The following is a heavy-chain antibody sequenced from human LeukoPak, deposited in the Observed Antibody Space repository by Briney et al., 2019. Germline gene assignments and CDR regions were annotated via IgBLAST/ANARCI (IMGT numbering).Heavy chain of an antibody. Sequence: PGGSLRLSCAASGFTFSRFWMHWVRQAPGKGLEWVAVISYDGSNKYYADSVKGRFTISRDNSKNTLYLQMNSLRAEDTAVYYCAKDLAPPTMYYYDSSGYYSYWGQGTLVTVSS. CDR3: AKDLAPPTMYYYDSSGYYSY. J-gene: IGHJ4*02. CDR1: GFTFSRFW. D-gene: IGHD3-22*01. V-gene: IGHV3-30*18. CDR2: ISYDGSNK.